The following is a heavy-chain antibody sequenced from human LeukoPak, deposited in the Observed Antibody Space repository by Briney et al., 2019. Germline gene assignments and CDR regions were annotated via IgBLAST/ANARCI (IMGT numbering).Heavy chain of an antibody. CDR3: AKGEFSKGFWSGYPYYFDY. J-gene: IGHJ4*02. D-gene: IGHD3-3*01. V-gene: IGHV3-23*01. Sequence: PGGSLRLSCAASGFTFSSYAMSWVRQAPGKGLEWVSAISGSGGSTYYADSVKGRFTISRDNSKNTLYLQMNSLRAEDTAVYYCAKGEFSKGFWSGYPYYFDYWGQGTLVTVSS. CDR1: GFTFSSYA. CDR2: ISGSGGST.